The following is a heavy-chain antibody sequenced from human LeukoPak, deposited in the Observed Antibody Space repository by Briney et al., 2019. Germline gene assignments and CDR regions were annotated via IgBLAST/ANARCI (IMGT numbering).Heavy chain of an antibody. CDR3: ARGYCSGGSCYKLNACDI. Sequence: GGSLRLSCAASGFTFSSYLMHWVRQAPGKGLVWVSHINSDGISTGYVDSVKGRFIISRDNAKNTLYLQTNSLRAEDTAVYYCARGYCSGGSCYKLNACDIWGQGTMVTVSS. D-gene: IGHD2-15*01. CDR1: GFTFSSYL. V-gene: IGHV3-74*01. J-gene: IGHJ3*02. CDR2: INSDGIST.